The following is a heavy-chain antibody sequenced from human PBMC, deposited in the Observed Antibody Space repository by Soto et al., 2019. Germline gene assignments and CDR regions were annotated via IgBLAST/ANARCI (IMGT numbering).Heavy chain of an antibody. CDR2: ISWNSGSI. Sequence: EVQLVESGGGLVQPGRSLRLSCAASGFTFDDYAMHWVRQAPGKGLEWVSGISWNSGSIGYADSVKGRFTISRDNAKNSLYLQMNSLRAEDTALYYCAKDIGYGGNCGYGMDVWGQGTTVTVSS. V-gene: IGHV3-9*01. CDR3: AKDIGYGGNCGYGMDV. CDR1: GFTFDDYA. J-gene: IGHJ6*02. D-gene: IGHD2-15*01.